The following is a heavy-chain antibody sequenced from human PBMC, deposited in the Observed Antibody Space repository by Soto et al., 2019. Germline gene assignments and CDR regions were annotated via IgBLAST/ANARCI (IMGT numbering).Heavy chain of an antibody. D-gene: IGHD3-10*01. CDR1: GFTFSDYW. CDR2: IKRDGSEK. V-gene: IGHV3-7*05. J-gene: IGHJ4*02. CDR3: ATSMGRGGNDY. Sequence: EVQLVESGGGLVQPGGSLRLSCAASGFTFSDYWMSWVRQAPGKGLECVANIKRDGSEKYYVDPVKGRFTISRDNAKNSLYLQMNSLRAEDTAVYYCATSMGRGGNDYWCQGTLVTVSS.